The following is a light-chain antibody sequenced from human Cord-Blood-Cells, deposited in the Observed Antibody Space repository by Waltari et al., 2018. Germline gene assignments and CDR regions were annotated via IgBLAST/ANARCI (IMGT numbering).Light chain of an antibody. CDR3: QQYGSSPPLT. Sequence: EIVLTQSPATVSLSPGESATLPCGASQSVSSSYLAWYQQKPGLAPRLLIYDASSRATGIPDRCSGSGSGTDFTLTISRLVPEDFAVYYCQQYGSSPPLTFGGGTKVEIK. CDR1: QSVSSSY. CDR2: DAS. V-gene: IGKV3D-20*01. J-gene: IGKJ4*01.